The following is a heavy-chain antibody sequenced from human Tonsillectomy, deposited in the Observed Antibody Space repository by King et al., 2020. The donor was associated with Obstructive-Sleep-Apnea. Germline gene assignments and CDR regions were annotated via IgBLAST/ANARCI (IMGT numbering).Heavy chain of an antibody. D-gene: IGHD3-10*01. CDR3: ARDVNYYDSGSSLDY. CDR1: GFTVGSNY. CDR2: IYSGGST. J-gene: IGHJ4*02. Sequence: EVQLVESGGGLVQPGGFLRLSCAASGFTVGSNYMSWVRQAPGKGLEWVSIIYSGGSTYYEDSVKGRFTISRDNSKNTLYLQMNSLRAEDTAVYYCARDVNYYDSGSSLDYWGQGTLVTVSS. V-gene: IGHV3-66*01.